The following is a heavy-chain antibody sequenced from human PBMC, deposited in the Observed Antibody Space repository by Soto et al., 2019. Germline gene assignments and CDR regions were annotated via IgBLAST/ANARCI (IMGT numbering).Heavy chain of an antibody. D-gene: IGHD2-8*01. V-gene: IGHV1-46*01. Sequence: GASVKVSCTASGYTFTSHYMHWVRQAPGQGLEWMGIINPSGGSTSYAQKFQGRVTMTRDTSTSTVYMELSSLRSEDTAVYYCARQYCTNGVCYSDNWFDPWGQGTLVTVSS. CDR1: GYTFTSHY. CDR3: ARQYCTNGVCYSDNWFDP. CDR2: INPSGGST. J-gene: IGHJ5*02.